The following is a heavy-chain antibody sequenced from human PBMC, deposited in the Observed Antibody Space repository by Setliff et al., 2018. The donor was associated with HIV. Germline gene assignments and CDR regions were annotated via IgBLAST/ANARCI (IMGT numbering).Heavy chain of an antibody. J-gene: IGHJ6*02. CDR2: INPNNGGT. CDR3: ARDDEMGTVTEHYYYGMGV. Sequence: GASVKVSCKASGYTFTGYYVHWVRQAPGQGLEWMGWINPNNGGTNYAQKFQGRVTMTRDTSISTAYMELNRLRSDDTAVYYCARDDEMGTVTEHYYYGMGVWGQGTTVTVLL. CDR1: GYTFTGYY. D-gene: IGHD4-4*01. V-gene: IGHV1-2*02.